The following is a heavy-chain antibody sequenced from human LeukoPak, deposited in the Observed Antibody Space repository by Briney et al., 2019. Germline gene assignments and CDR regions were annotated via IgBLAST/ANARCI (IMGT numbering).Heavy chain of an antibody. D-gene: IGHD3-10*01. J-gene: IGHJ4*02. CDR2: ISGGAGGA. CDR3: AKDGGYGSGSYYPDY. Sequence: GGSLRLSCAASGFTFSSYAMNWVRQAPGKGLEWVSSISGGAGGAAYADSVKGRFAMSRDNSKNTLYLQMNSLRAEDTAVYYCAKDGGYGSGSYYPDYWGQGTLVTVSS. CDR1: GFTFSSYA. V-gene: IGHV3-23*01.